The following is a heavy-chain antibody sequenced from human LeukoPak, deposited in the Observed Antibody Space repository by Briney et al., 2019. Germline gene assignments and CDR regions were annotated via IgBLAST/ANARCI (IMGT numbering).Heavy chain of an antibody. CDR1: GGSISSSSYY. CDR2: IYYSGST. Sequence: PSETLSLTCTVSGGSISSSSYYWGWIRQPPGKGLEWIGYIYYSGSTNYNPSLKSRVTISVDTSKNQFSLKLSSVTAADTAVYYCARGVKGVPRAFDIWGQGTMVTVSS. CDR3: ARGVKGVPRAFDI. D-gene: IGHD2-8*01. J-gene: IGHJ3*02. V-gene: IGHV4-61*05.